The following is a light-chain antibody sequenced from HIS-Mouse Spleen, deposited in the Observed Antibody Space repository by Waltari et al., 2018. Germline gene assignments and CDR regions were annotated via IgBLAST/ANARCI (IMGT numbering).Light chain of an antibody. V-gene: IGLV2-14*01. Sequence: QSALTQPRSVSGSPGQSVTISCTGTSSDVGGYNYVSWYQQHPGKAPKLMIYEVSNRPSGVSKRFSGSKSGNTASLTISGLQAEDEADDYCSSYTSSSTLWVFGGGTKLTVL. CDR2: EVS. CDR3: SSYTSSSTLWV. CDR1: SSDVGGYNY. J-gene: IGLJ3*02.